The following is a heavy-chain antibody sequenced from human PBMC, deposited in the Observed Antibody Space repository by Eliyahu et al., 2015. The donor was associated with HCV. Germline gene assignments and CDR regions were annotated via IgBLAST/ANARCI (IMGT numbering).Heavy chain of an antibody. Sequence: QVHLVESGGGVVQPGRSLRLSXAASGXXFSNYGMHWVRQPPGKGLGWVAVIVYDGNNKFYADSVKGRFTISRDNSKNTLYLQMNSLRAEDTAVYYCSKDWGRGWGFADFWGQGTLVTVSA. J-gene: IGHJ4*02. CDR2: IVYDGNNK. V-gene: IGHV3-33*06. D-gene: IGHD3-10*01. CDR3: SKDWGRGWGFADF. CDR1: GXXFSNYG.